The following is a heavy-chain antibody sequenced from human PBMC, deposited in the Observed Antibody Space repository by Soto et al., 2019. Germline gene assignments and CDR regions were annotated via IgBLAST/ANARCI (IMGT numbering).Heavy chain of an antibody. CDR1: GYSFTSYW. J-gene: IGHJ3*02. CDR3: ARSIAVAGNMGGAFDI. V-gene: IGHV5-51*01. Sequence: GESLKISCKGSGYSFTSYWIGWVRQMPGKGLEWMGIVYPGDSDTRYSPSFQGQVTISADKSISTAYLQWSSLKASDTAMYYCARSIAVAGNMGGAFDIWGQGTMVTVSS. CDR2: VYPGDSDT. D-gene: IGHD6-19*01.